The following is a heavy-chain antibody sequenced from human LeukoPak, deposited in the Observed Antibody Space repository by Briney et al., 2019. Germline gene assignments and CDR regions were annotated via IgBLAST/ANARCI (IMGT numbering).Heavy chain of an antibody. Sequence: GGSLRLSCAASGFTVSSNYMSWVRQAPGKGLEWVSAISGSGGTTYYADSVKGRFTISRDTSKNTLYLQMNSLRAEDTAVYYCAKRAVGARYAVEVWGQRTMVTVSS. CDR1: GFTVSSNY. J-gene: IGHJ3*01. V-gene: IGHV3-23*01. CDR2: ISGSGGTT. CDR3: AKRAVGARYAVEV. D-gene: IGHD1-26*01.